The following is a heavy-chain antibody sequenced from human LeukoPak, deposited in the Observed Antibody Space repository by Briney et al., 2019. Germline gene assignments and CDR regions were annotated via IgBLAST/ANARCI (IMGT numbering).Heavy chain of an antibody. V-gene: IGHV1-18*01. CDR2: ISAYNGNT. D-gene: IGHD2-2*01. CDR1: GYTFTSYG. Sequence: ASVKVSSKASGYTFTSYGISWVRQAPGQGLEWMGWISAYNGNTNYAQKLQGRVTMTTDTSTSTAYMELRSLRSDDTAVYYCARVRDIVVVPAAAPMDVWGQGTTVTVSS. J-gene: IGHJ6*02. CDR3: ARVRDIVVVPAAAPMDV.